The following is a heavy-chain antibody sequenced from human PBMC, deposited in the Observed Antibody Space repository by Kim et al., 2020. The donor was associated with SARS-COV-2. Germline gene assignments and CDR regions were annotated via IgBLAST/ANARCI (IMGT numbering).Heavy chain of an antibody. CDR1: GFTFSSYA. J-gene: IGHJ4*02. D-gene: IGHD5-18*01. V-gene: IGHV3-23*03. CDR2: IYSGGSST. CDR3: AKDWGTAMAIHAFDY. Sequence: GGSLRLSCAASGFTFSSYAMSWVRQAPGKGLEWVSVIYSGGSSTYYADSVKGRFTISRDNSKNTLYLQMNSLRAEDTAVYYCAKDWGTAMAIHAFDYWGQGTLVTVSS.